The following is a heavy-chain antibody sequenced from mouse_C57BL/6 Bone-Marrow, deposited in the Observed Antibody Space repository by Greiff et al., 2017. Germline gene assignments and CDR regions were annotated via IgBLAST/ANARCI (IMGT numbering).Heavy chain of an antibody. Sequence: VQLQQSGPELVKPGASVKISCKASGYTFTDYYMNWVKQSHGKSLEWIGDINPNNGGTSYNQKFKGKATLTVDKSSSTAYMELRSLTSEDSAVYYCAREGDYWGQGTSGTVSA. CDR2: INPNNGGT. CDR1: GYTFTDYY. V-gene: IGHV1-26*01. CDR3: AREGDY. J-gene: IGHJ4*01.